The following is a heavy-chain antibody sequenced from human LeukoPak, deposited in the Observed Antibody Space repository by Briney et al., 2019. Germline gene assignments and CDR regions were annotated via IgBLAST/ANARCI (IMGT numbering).Heavy chain of an antibody. CDR1: GYTFTSYD. CDR2: MNPNSGNA. CDR3: ARAMVRGVIDFDY. Sequence: ASVKVSCKASGYTFTSYDINWVRQATGQGLEWMGWMNPNSGNAGYAQKFQGRVTMTRDTSTSTVYMELSSLRSEDTAVYYCARAMVRGVIDFDYWGQGTLVTVSS. D-gene: IGHD3-10*01. J-gene: IGHJ4*02. V-gene: IGHV1-8*01.